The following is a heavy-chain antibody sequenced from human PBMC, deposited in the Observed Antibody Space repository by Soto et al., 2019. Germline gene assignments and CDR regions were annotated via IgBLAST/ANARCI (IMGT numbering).Heavy chain of an antibody. CDR2: ISGSGGST. Sequence: PGGSLRLSCAASGFTFSSYAMSWVRQAPGKGLEWVSAISGSGGSTYYADSVKGRFTISRDNSKNTLYLQMNSLRAEDTAVYYCAKALGLGEVQLERRFRGELLWFGELFGYWGQGTLVTVSS. CDR1: GFTFSSYA. D-gene: IGHD3-10*01. J-gene: IGHJ4*02. V-gene: IGHV3-23*01. CDR3: AKALGLGEVQLERRFRGELLWFGELFGY.